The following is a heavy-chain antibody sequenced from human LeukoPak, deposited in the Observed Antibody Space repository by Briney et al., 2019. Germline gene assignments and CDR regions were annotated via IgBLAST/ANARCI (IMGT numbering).Heavy chain of an antibody. CDR3: AREKHWYNWNDFDY. Sequence: SETLSLTCAVYGGSFSGYYWSWIRQPPGKGLEWIGEINHSGSTYYNPSLKSRVTISVDTSKNQFSLKLSSVTAADTAVYYCAREKHWYNWNDFDYWGQGTLVTVSS. V-gene: IGHV4-34*01. CDR2: INHSGST. J-gene: IGHJ4*02. CDR1: GGSFSGYY. D-gene: IGHD1-20*01.